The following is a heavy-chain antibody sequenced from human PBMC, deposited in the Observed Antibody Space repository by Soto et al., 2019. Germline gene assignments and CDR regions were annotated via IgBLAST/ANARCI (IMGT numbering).Heavy chain of an antibody. CDR1: GGSISSRSYY. CDR2: IYYSGNA. V-gene: IGHV4-39*01. D-gene: IGHD6-13*01. CDR3: ARHKDTSSRYLLPDF. J-gene: IGHJ4*02. Sequence: SETLSLTCTVSGGSISSRSYYWGWIRQPPGKGLEWIGSIYYSGNAYYNPSLKSRVAVSVDTSKNQFSLKVTSVTATDTAVYYCARHKDTSSRYLLPDFWGQGTLVTVSS.